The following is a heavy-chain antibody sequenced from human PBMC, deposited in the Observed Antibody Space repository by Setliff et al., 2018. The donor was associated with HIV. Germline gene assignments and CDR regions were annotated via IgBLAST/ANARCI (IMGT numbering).Heavy chain of an antibody. D-gene: IGHD3-22*01. CDR3: AALYYDSSGYYPGAFDI. CDR2: IVVDSGNT. Sequence: SVKVSCKASGFSFISSAMQWVRQARGQRLEWIGWIVVDSGNTNYAQKFQERVTITRDMSTSTADMELSSLRSEDTAVYYCAALYYDSSGYYPGAFDIWGQGTMVTVSS. CDR1: GFSFISSA. J-gene: IGHJ3*02. V-gene: IGHV1-58*02.